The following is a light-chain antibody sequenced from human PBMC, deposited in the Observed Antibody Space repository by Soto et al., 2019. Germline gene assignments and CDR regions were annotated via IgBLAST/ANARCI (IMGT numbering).Light chain of an antibody. CDR1: QAFGSS. CDR2: GTS. Sequence: DIQLTQSPSFLSASVGDRVTIICRASQAFGSSLAWYQQKPGKAPNLLIYGTSTLQSGVPSRFSGSGSGTEFTLTISSLQPEDFATYYCQQLNSYPFTFGGGTKVEIK. V-gene: IGKV1-9*01. J-gene: IGKJ4*01. CDR3: QQLNSYPFT.